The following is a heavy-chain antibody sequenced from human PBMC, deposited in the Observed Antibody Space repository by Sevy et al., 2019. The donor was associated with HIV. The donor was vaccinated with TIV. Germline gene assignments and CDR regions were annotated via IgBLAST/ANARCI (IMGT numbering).Heavy chain of an antibody. Sequence: ASVKVSCKASGYTFTGYYMHWVRQAPGQGLEWMGWINPNSGGTNYAQKFQGRVTMTRDTPISTAYMELSRLRSDDTAVYYCAREIAAAGRLFDYWGQGTLVTVSS. J-gene: IGHJ4*02. CDR1: GYTFTGYY. D-gene: IGHD6-13*01. CDR3: AREIAAAGRLFDY. CDR2: INPNSGGT. V-gene: IGHV1-2*02.